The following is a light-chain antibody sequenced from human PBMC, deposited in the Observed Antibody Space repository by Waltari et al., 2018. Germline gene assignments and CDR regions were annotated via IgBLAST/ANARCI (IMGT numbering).Light chain of an antibody. CDR3: QQYYSSPYT. V-gene: IGKV4-1*01. CDR2: LAS. CDR1: QTVLYSSNNKGY. Sequence: DIVMTQSPDSLAVSLGARATIDCKSNQTVLYSSNNKGYLAWYQQKPGQPPKLVFYLASNRESGVPDRFSASGSGTDFTLTISSLQAEDVAVYYCQQYYSSPYTFGQGTKLEIK. J-gene: IGKJ2*01.